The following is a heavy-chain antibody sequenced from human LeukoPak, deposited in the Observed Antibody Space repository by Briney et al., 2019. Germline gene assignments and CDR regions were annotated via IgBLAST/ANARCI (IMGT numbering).Heavy chain of an antibody. CDR3: ARDPYGSGSYTPYNWFDP. Sequence: SVKVSCKASGGTFSSYAISWVRQAPGQGLEWMGGIIPIFGTANYAQKFQGRVTITADESTSTASMELSSLRSEDTAVYYCARDPYGSGSYTPYNWFDPWGQGTLVTVSS. V-gene: IGHV1-69*13. J-gene: IGHJ5*02. D-gene: IGHD3-10*01. CDR1: GGTFSSYA. CDR2: IIPIFGTA.